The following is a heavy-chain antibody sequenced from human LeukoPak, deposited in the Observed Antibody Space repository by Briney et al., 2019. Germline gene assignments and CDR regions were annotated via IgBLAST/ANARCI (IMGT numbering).Heavy chain of an antibody. CDR2: IKSKTDGGTT. V-gene: IGHV3-15*01. J-gene: IGHJ3*02. CDR3: TTDLMLVDRFGELGNDAFDI. CDR1: GFTFSNAW. Sequence: PGRSLRLSCAASGFTFSNAWMSWVRQAPGKGLEWVGRIKSKTDGGTTDYAAPVKGRFTLSRDDSKNMLYLQMNSLKTEDTALYHCTTDLMLVDRFGELGNDAFDIWGQGTMVTVSS. D-gene: IGHD3-10*01.